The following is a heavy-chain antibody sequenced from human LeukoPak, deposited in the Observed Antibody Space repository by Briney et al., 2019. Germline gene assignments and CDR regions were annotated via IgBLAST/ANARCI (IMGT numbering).Heavy chain of an antibody. V-gene: IGHV3-30-3*01. CDR3: ARDRLPSGYDAFDI. J-gene: IGHJ3*02. Sequence: GGSLRLSCAASGFTFSSYAMHWVRQAPGKGLEWVAVISYDGSNKYYADSVKGRFTISRDNSKNTLYPQMNSLRAEDTAVYYCARDRLPSGYDAFDIWGQGTMVTVSS. CDR1: GFTFSSYA. CDR2: ISYDGSNK. D-gene: IGHD5-12*01.